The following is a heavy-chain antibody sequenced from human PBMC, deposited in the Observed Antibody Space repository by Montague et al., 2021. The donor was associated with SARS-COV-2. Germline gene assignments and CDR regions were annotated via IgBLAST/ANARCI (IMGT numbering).Heavy chain of an antibody. J-gene: IGHJ4*02. CDR3: ARAQNTCFIANCVNYFDV. D-gene: IGHD1-1*01. CDR1: GDAISSYY. Sequence: SETRSLTCEVSGDAISSYYWSWIRQSPGKGLEWIGYVHYTGSTKYNPSLKTRVTLSLGTPKNHFSLKLRSVTAADTAIYYCARAQNTCFIANCVNYFDVWGLGALVTVSS. V-gene: IGHV4-59*01. CDR2: VHYTGST.